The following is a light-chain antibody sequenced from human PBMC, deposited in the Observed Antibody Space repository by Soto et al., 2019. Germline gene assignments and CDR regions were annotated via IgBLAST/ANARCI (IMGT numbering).Light chain of an antibody. CDR3: SSFSTTYTYV. J-gene: IGLJ1*01. V-gene: IGLV2-18*02. CDR2: DVT. Sequence: QSVLTQPPSVSGSPGHSVAISCTGTSSVVGSYNRVSWYQQPPDSAPKLIIYDVTNRPSGVPDRFSGSKSGNAASLTISGLQAEDEADYYCSSFSTTYTYVFGSGTKVTVL. CDR1: SSVVGSYNR.